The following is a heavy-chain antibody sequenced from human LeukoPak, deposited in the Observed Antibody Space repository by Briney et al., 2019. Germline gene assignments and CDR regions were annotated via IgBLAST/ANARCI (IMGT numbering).Heavy chain of an antibody. CDR1: GGSISSGGYY. D-gene: IGHD1-26*01. CDR3: ARGPPLWELLSGGLLFFDY. Sequence: SETLSLTCTVSGGSISSGGYYWSWIRQHPGKGLEWIGYIYYSGSTYYNPSLKSRVTISVDTSKNQSSLKLSSVTAADTAVYYCARGPPLWELLSGGLLFFDYWGQGTLVTVSS. CDR2: IYYSGST. V-gene: IGHV4-31*03. J-gene: IGHJ4*02.